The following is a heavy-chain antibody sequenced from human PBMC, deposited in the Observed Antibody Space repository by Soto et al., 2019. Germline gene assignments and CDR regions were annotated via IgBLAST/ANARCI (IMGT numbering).Heavy chain of an antibody. J-gene: IGHJ4*02. CDR2: ISSGGST. V-gene: IGHV3-66*01. D-gene: IGHD3-3*01. Sequence: EVQLVESGGGLVQPGGSLRLSCAASGFTVSNLYMTWVRQAPGKGLQWVAVISSGGSTYYADSVKGRFTISRDNSKNTLYLEMNSLRAEDTAVYYCARDTLGGAYDFLRGGQGTLVTVSS. CDR1: GFTVSNLY. CDR3: ARDTLGGAYDFLR.